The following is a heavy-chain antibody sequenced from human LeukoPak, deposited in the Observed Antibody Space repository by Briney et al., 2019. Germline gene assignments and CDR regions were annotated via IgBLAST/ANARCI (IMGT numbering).Heavy chain of an antibody. Sequence: GASVKVSCKVSEYTLTDLSMHWVRQAPGKGLEWLGGFDPVDGEIIYAQKFQGRVTMSDDTSTDTAYMELGSLRSDDTAVYYCAADSGDYSGSYWTAFDTWGHGTMVTVSS. V-gene: IGHV1-24*01. CDR2: FDPVDGEI. J-gene: IGHJ3*02. CDR3: AADSGDYSGSYWTAFDT. CDR1: EYTLTDLS. D-gene: IGHD1-26*01.